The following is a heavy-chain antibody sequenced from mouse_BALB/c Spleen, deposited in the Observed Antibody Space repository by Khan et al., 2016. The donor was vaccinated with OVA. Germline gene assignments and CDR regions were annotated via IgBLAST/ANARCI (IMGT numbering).Heavy chain of an antibody. J-gene: IGHJ3*01. CDR3: TREGVGGSSFAY. CDR2: IYPSDSYT. D-gene: IGHD1-1*02. V-gene: IGHV1-69*02. CDR1: GYTFTNYW. Sequence: QVQLQQPGIELVRPGASVKLSCKASGYTFTNYWINWVKQRPGQGLEWIGNIYPSDSYTNYNQKFKDKATLTVDKSSSKAYMQLSSPTSEDSAVYYCTREGVGGSSFAYWGQGTLVTVSA.